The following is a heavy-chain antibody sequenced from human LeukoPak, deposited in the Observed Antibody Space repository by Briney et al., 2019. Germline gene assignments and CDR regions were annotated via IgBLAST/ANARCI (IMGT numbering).Heavy chain of an antibody. CDR2: INPNSGGT. Sequence: GASVKVSCKASGYTFTGYYMHWVRQPPGQGLEWMGWINPNSGGTNYAQKFQGRVTMTRDTSISTAYMELSRLRSDDTAVYYCARGYSYGYVYYYMDVWGKGTTVTVSS. V-gene: IGHV1-2*02. CDR3: ARGYSYGYVYYYMDV. J-gene: IGHJ6*03. D-gene: IGHD5-18*01. CDR1: GYTFTGYY.